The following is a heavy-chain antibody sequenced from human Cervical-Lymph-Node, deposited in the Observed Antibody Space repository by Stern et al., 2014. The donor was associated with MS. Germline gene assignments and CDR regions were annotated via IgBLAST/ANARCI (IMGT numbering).Heavy chain of an antibody. V-gene: IGHV5-51*03. D-gene: IGHD1-26*01. CDR3: AIPDGGSYDEYYYGMDV. Sequence: EVQLVQSGAEVKKPGESLKISCKGSGYSFTSYWIGWVRQMPGKGLEWMGIISPGDSDTSSSQSSQGQVSISADKSISTAYLQWSSLKASDTAMYYCAIPDGGSYDEYYYGMDVWGQGTTVTVSS. CDR1: GYSFTSYW. J-gene: IGHJ6*02. CDR2: ISPGDSDT.